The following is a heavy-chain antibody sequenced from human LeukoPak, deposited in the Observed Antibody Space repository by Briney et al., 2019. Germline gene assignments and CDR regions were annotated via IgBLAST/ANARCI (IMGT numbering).Heavy chain of an antibody. CDR3: ARLASGGYRYGPNDY. J-gene: IGHJ4*02. CDR2: IYPGGSDT. D-gene: IGHD5-18*01. Sequence: GESLKISCKASGYNFPNHWIGWVRQMPGKGLEWMGIIYPGGSDTRYSPSFQGQVTISADKSINTAYLQWSSLKASDTAMYYCARLASGGYRYGPNDYWGQGTLVTVSS. CDR1: GYNFPNHW. V-gene: IGHV5-51*01.